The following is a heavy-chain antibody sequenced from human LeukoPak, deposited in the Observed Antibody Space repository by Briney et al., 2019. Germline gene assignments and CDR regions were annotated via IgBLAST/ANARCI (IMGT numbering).Heavy chain of an antibody. Sequence: GGSLRLSCTASGFTFGDYAMSWFRQAPGKGLEWVGFIRSKAYGGTTEYAASVKGRFTISRDDSKSIAYLQMNSLKTEDTAVYYCTRDREYYYDSSGPWAVPAAFDIWAKGQWSPSLQ. V-gene: IGHV3-49*03. D-gene: IGHD3-22*01. CDR3: TRDREYYYDSSGPWAVPAAFDI. CDR1: GFTFGDYA. CDR2: IRSKAYGGTT. J-gene: IGHJ3*02.